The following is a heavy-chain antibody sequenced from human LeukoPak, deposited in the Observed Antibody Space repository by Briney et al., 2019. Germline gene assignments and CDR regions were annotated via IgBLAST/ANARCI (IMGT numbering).Heavy chain of an antibody. V-gene: IGHV1-2*02. CDR2: IRPNSGGI. Sequence: ASVKVSCKASGYTLTDHHLHWVRQAPGQGLEWMGWIRPNSGGIKYAQEFQGRVTMTRDTSISTAYMELTSLTSDDTDIYYCARDPVDGYSHYDFWGQGTLVTVSA. CDR3: ARDPVDGYSHYDF. D-gene: IGHD5-24*01. CDR1: GYTLTDHH. J-gene: IGHJ4*02.